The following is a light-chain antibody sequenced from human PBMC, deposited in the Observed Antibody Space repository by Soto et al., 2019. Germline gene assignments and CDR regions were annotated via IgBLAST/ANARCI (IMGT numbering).Light chain of an antibody. Sequence: QSVLTQPPSVSAAPGQTVTIFCSGSSSNVGHESVSWYQSLPGAAPKLLIYDNYKRPSGIPDRFSGSKSGTSATLGITGLQTGDEADYYCGTWDSTLNVWVFGGGTKLTVL. J-gene: IGLJ3*02. CDR2: DNY. CDR3: GTWDSTLNVWV. V-gene: IGLV1-51*01. CDR1: SSNVGHES.